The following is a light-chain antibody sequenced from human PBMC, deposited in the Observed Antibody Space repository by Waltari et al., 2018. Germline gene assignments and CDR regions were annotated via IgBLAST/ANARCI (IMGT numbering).Light chain of an antibody. V-gene: IGKV3-11*01. CDR1: QSVINY. CDR2: DAS. J-gene: IGKJ5*01. CDR3: QQRSNWPLIT. Sequence: EIVLTQSPATLSLSPGERATLSCRASQSVINYLAWYQQKPGQAPRLLIYDASNMATDIPARFSGSGSGTDFTLTISSLEPEDFAVYYCQQRSNWPLITFGQGTRLEIK.